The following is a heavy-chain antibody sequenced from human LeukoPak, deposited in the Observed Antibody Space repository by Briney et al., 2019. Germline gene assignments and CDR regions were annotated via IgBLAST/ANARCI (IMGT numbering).Heavy chain of an antibody. D-gene: IGHD6-13*01. CDR1: DVSMIFTSDY. Sequence: SETLSLTCTVSDVSMIFTSDYWGWVRQPPGKGLEWIGSLFSNGTSFYNPSLKSRVTMSVDTSKNQFSLTVFSVTAADTAFYFCTREADGIEAEYFHHWGQGTLATVSS. CDR3: TREADGIEAEYFHH. CDR2: LFSNGTS. V-gene: IGHV4-39*07. J-gene: IGHJ1*01.